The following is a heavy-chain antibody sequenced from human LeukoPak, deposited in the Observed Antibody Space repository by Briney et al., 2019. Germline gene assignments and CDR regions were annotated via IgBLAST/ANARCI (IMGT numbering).Heavy chain of an antibody. V-gene: IGHV3-23*01. CDR1: GFTFSSYA. J-gene: IGHJ4*02. Sequence: GGSLRLSCAASGFTFSSYAMSWVRQAPGKGLEWVSAISGSGGSTYYADSVKGRFTISRDNSKNTLYLQMNSLRAEDTAMYYCARAGYGSGWVFDSWGQGTLVTVSS. D-gene: IGHD6-19*01. CDR3: ARAGYGSGWVFDS. CDR2: ISGSGGST.